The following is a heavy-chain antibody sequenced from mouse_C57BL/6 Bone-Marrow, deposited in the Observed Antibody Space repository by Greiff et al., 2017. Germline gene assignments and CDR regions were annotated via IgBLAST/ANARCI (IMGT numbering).Heavy chain of an antibody. CDR1: GYTFTSYW. CDR3: AREDDGSTFDV. D-gene: IGHD1-1*01. Sequence: VQLQQPGAELVKPGASVKLSCKASGYTFTSYWMQWVKQRPGQGLEWIGEIDPSDSYTNYNQKFKGKATLTVDTSSSTAYMQLSSLTSEDSAVYYCAREDDGSTFDVWGTGTTVTVSS. CDR2: IDPSDSYT. J-gene: IGHJ1*03. V-gene: IGHV1-50*01.